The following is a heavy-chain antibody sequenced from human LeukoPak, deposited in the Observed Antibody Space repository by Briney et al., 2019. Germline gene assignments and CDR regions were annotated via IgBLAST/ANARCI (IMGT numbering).Heavy chain of an antibody. Sequence: SETLSLTCTVSGGFISSYYWSWIRQPPGKGLEWIGYIYYSGSTNYNPSLKSRVTISVDTSKNQFSLKLSSVTAADTAVYYCARDLQAYDSSGYYYVGAFDIWGQGTMVTVSS. D-gene: IGHD3-22*01. CDR1: GGFISSYY. J-gene: IGHJ3*02. CDR3: ARDLQAYDSSGYYYVGAFDI. V-gene: IGHV4-59*01. CDR2: IYYSGST.